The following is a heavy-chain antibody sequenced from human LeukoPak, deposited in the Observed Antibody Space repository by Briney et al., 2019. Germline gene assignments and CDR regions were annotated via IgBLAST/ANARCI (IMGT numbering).Heavy chain of an antibody. V-gene: IGHV4-31*03. CDR3: ARFIVVCGYFDY. J-gene: IGHJ4*02. CDR2: IYYSGST. D-gene: IGHD1-26*01. Sequence: PSETLSLTCTVSGGSISSGGYYWSWIRQHPGTGLEWIGYIYYSGSTYYSPSLKSRVTISVDTSKNQFSLKLSSVTAADTAVYYCARFIVVCGYFDYWGQGTLVTVSS. CDR1: GGSISSGGYY.